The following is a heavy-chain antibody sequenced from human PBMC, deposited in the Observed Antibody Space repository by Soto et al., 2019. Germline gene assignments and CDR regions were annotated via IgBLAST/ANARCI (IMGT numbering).Heavy chain of an antibody. D-gene: IGHD2-21*01. CDR3: AREYSDGWFDP. CDR2: ISYDGSNK. CDR1: GFTFGIYA. V-gene: IGHV3-30-3*01. J-gene: IGHJ5*02. Sequence: QVQLVESGGGVVQPGRSLRLSCAASGFTFGIYAMHWVRQAPGKGLEWVAVISYDGSNKYYADSVKGRFTISRDNYKNTVYLQMNSLRAEDSAVYYCAREYSDGWFDPWGQGTLVTVSS.